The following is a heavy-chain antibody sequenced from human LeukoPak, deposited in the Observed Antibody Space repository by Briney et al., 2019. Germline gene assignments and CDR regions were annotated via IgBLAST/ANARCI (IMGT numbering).Heavy chain of an antibody. D-gene: IGHD6-19*01. V-gene: IGHV3-21*01. CDR3: ARGRGWYQGDY. Sequence: GRSLRLSCAASGFTFSSYSMNWVRQAPGKGLEWVSSISSSSSYIYYADSVKGRFTISRDNAKNSLYLQMNSLRAEDTAVYYCARGRGWYQGDYWGQGTLVTVSS. J-gene: IGHJ4*02. CDR2: ISSSSSYI. CDR1: GFTFSSYS.